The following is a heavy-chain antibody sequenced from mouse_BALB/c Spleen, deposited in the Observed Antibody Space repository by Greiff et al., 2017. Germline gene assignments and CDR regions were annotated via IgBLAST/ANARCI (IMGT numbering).Heavy chain of an antibody. Sequence: EVQLVESGGGLVQPKGSLKLSCAASGFTFNTYAMNWVRQAPGKGLEWVARIRSKSNNYATYYADSVKDRFTISRDDSQSILYLQMNNLKTEDTAMYYCVRRGLLGQNYAMDYWGQGTSVTVSS. J-gene: IGHJ4*01. CDR1: GFTFNTYA. CDR3: VRRGLLGQNYAMDY. CDR2: IRSKSNNYAT. D-gene: IGHD4-1*01. V-gene: IGHV10-1*02.